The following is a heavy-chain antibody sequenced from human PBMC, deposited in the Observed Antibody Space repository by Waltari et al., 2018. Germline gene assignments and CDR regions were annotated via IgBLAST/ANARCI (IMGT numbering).Heavy chain of an antibody. CDR1: GYSISSGYY. CDR3: ARVGIAAAGSPDY. CDR2: IDHSGST. J-gene: IGHJ4*02. Sequence: QVQLQESGPGLVKPSETLSLTCTVSGYSISSGYYRGWLRQPPGKGLEWIGSIDHSGSTYYNPSLKSRVTISVDTSKNQFSLKLSSVTAADTAVYYCARVGIAAAGSPDYWGQGTLVTVSS. D-gene: IGHD6-13*01. V-gene: IGHV4-38-2*02.